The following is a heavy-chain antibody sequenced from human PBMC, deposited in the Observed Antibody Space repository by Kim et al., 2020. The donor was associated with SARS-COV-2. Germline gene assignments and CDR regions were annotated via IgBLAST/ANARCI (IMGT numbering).Heavy chain of an antibody. D-gene: IGHD1-26*01. J-gene: IGHJ6*03. CDR3: AKLVGAGYYYYYMDV. V-gene: IGHV3-23*01. Sequence: DSVKGGFTISRDNSKNTLYLQMNSLRAEDTAVYYCAKLVGAGYYYYYMDVWGKGTTVTVSS.